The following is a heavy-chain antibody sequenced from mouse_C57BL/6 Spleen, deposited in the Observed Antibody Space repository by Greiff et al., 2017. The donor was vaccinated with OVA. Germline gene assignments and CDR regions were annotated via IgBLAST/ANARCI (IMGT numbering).Heavy chain of an antibody. Sequence: EVQLVESGPELVKPGASVKISCKASGYTFTDYNMDWVKQSHGKSLEWIGDINPNNGGTIYNQKFKGKATLTVDKSSSTAYMQLRSLTSEDTAVYYCAKDGSAYGDSSSYAMDYWGQGTSVTVSS. CDR1: GYTFTDYN. J-gene: IGHJ4*01. CDR3: AKDGSAYGDSSSYAMDY. CDR2: INPNNGGT. V-gene: IGHV1-18*01. D-gene: IGHD1-1*01.